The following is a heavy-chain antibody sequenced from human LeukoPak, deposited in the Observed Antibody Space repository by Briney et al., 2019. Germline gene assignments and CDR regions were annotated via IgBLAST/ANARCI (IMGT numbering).Heavy chain of an antibody. CDR1: GFTFSTFW. J-gene: IGHJ4*02. Sequence: GGSLRLSCAASGFTFSTFWMSWVRQAPGKGLEWVANIKPDGSAKYYVDSVRRRFTVSRDNAKNSLYLQMSSLRAEDTAVYYCARGHLGTAGIYWGQGTLVTVSS. D-gene: IGHD6-13*01. V-gene: IGHV3-7*01. CDR3: ARGHLGTAGIY. CDR2: IKPDGSAK.